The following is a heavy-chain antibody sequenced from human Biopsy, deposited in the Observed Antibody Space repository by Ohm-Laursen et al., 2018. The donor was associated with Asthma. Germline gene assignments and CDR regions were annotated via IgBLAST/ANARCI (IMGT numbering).Heavy chain of an antibody. D-gene: IGHD2-8*01. CDR1: GFTVSRDH. J-gene: IGHJ5*01. CDR3: ARDLSGYCTSSACYGFDS. Sequence: LSCAASGFTVSRDHMFWVRQHPGKGLEWIGYINYSGSTFYSPSLESRVTVSVDTSKNQFSLKLSSVTAADTAVYYCARDLSGYCTSSACYGFDSWGQGTLVAVSS. CDR2: INYSGST. V-gene: IGHV4-31*02.